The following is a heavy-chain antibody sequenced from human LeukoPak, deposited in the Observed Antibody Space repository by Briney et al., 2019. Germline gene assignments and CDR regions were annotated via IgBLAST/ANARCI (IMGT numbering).Heavy chain of an antibody. CDR3: AIRPPGIQLWSHLN. D-gene: IGHD5-18*01. Sequence: SETLSLTCAVYGGSFSGYYWSWIRQPPGKGLEWIGEINHSGSTNYSPSLKSRVTISVDTSKNQFSLKLSSVTAADTAVYYCAIRPPGIQLWSHLNWSQGTLVTVSS. CDR2: INHSGST. J-gene: IGHJ4*02. CDR1: GGSFSGYY. V-gene: IGHV4-34*01.